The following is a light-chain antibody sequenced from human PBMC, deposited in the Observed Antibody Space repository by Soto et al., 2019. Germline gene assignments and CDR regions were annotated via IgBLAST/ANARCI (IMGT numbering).Light chain of an antibody. Sequence: EIVMTQSPATLSVSPGERATLSCRASQSVSSNLAWYQQKPGQAPRLLIYGASTRATGIPARFSGSGSGTDFTLTISSLQSEDFAVYYCQQYKNWPPYTFGQGTKVDIK. V-gene: IGKV3-15*01. CDR2: GAS. J-gene: IGKJ2*01. CDR1: QSVSSN. CDR3: QQYKNWPPYT.